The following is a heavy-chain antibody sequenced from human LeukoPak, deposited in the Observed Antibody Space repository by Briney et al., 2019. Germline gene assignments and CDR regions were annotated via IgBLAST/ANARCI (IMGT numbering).Heavy chain of an antibody. V-gene: IGHV3-33*01. Sequence: GGSLRLSCAASGFTFSSYGMHWVRQAPGKGLERVAVIWYDGSNKYYADSVKGRFTISRDNSKNTLYLQMNSLRAEDTAVYYCARDPGVVDYMDVWGKGTTVTVSS. D-gene: IGHD1-14*01. CDR3: ARDPGVVDYMDV. CDR1: GFTFSSYG. CDR2: IWYDGSNK. J-gene: IGHJ6*03.